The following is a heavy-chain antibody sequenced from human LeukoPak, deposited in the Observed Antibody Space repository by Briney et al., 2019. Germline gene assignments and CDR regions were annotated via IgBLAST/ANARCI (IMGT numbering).Heavy chain of an antibody. D-gene: IGHD5-18*01. V-gene: IGHV4-34*01. J-gene: IGHJ5*02. CDR3: ARGRRVIQLWPSLNWFDP. CDR1: GGSFSGYY. Sequence: PSETLSLTCAVYGGSFSGYYWSWIRQPPGKGLEWIGEINHSGSTNYNPSLKSRVTISVDTSKNQFSLKLSSVTAADTAVYYCARGRRVIQLWPSLNWFDPWGQGTPVTVSS. CDR2: INHSGST.